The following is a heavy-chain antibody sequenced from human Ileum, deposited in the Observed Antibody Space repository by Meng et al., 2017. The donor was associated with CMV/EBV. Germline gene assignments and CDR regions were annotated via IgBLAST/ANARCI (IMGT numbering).Heavy chain of an antibody. CDR2: INSDGRTR. J-gene: IGHJ4*02. CDR3: ARVPLHDVDF. V-gene: IGHV3-74*03. D-gene: IGHD3-3*01. Sequence: YGVGSGYNISRYWMNWVHKAPGKGMVGGSRINSDGRTRTYADSVKGRFTTYRDNAKNMLFLDRSSQGAEDTAVYFCARVPLHDVDFWGQGILVTVSS. CDR1: GYNISRYW.